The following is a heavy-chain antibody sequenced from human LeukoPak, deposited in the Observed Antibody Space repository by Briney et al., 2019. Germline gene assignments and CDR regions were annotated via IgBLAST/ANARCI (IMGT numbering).Heavy chain of an antibody. CDR3: ARERDDSSGYYLYNLFDP. V-gene: IGHV1-69*05. CDR1: GGTFSSYA. Sequence: GASVKVSCKASGGTFSSYAISWVRQAPGQGLEWMGRIIPIFGTANYAQKFQGRVTITTDESTSTAYMELSSLRSEDTAVYYCARERDDSSGYYLYNLFDPWGQGTLVTVSS. D-gene: IGHD3-22*01. J-gene: IGHJ5*02. CDR2: IIPIFGTA.